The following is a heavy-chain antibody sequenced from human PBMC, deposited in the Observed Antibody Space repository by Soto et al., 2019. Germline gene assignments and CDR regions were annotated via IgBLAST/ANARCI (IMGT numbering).Heavy chain of an antibody. V-gene: IGHV3-23*01. CDR2: ISSSGDSA. CDR1: GFIFSTYA. Sequence: PGGSLRLSCAASGFIFSTYAMNWVRQAPGKGLEWVSAISSSGDSAYYAESARGRFTISRDNSINTLYLQMRSLRPEDTAVYYCAHPRGYGVFDAVDIWGQGTMVTVSS. CDR3: AHPRGYGVFDAVDI. J-gene: IGHJ3*02. D-gene: IGHD4-17*01.